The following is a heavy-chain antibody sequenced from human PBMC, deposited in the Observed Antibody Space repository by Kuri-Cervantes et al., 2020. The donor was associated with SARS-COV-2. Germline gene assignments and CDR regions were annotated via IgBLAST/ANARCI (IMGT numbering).Heavy chain of an antibody. D-gene: IGHD3-10*01. CDR1: GFSLTNYA. CDR2: IWYDGKNE. V-gene: IGHV3-33*08. CDR3: ATGAANSYMDV. J-gene: IGHJ6*03. Sequence: GGSLRRSCGASGFSLTNYAIHWVRQAPGKGLEWVSVIWYDGKNEYYAGSVKGRFNISRDTSKNTVSLHMNSLRAEDTAMYYCATGAANSYMDVWGRGTTVTVSS.